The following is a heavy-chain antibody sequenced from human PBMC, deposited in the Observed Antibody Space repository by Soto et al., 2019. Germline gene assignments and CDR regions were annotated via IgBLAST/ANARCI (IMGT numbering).Heavy chain of an antibody. CDR1: GFTFSSYA. CDR3: ARDWPFYHWNYRGFHMDV. D-gene: IGHD1-7*01. V-gene: IGHV3-23*01. Sequence: HPGGSLRLSCAASGFTFSSYAMSWVRQAPGKGLEWVSAISGSGGSTYYADSVKGRFTISRDNAKNSLYLQMNSLRAEDTAVYYCARDWPFYHWNYRGFHMDVWGKGTTVTVSS. CDR2: ISGSGGST. J-gene: IGHJ6*03.